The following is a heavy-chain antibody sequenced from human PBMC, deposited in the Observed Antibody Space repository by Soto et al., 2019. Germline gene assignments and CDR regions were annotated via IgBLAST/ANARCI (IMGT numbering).Heavy chain of an antibody. Sequence: QVKLQESGPGLATPSGTLSLTCALSGVSLTSGNWWTWVRQSPQRGLEYIGEIFHDGTANYYPSFERRVAMSVDTSRNQFSLKLPSVTAADTAVYFCARLVYDTRLNYMYFDFWGPGTLVTVSS. J-gene: IGHJ4*02. CDR1: GVSLTSGNW. V-gene: IGHV4-4*02. CDR2: IFHDGTA. D-gene: IGHD3-10*01. CDR3: ARLVYDTRLNYMYFDF.